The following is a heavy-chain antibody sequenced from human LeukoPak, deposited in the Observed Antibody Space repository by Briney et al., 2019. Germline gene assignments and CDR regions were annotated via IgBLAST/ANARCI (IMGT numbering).Heavy chain of an antibody. Sequence: GRSLRLSCAASGFTSDDYAMHWVRQAPGKGLEWVSGISWNSGSIGYADSVKGRFTISRDNAKNSLYLQMNSLRAEDTALYYCARDPSYSSGWSNFDYWGQGTLVTVSS. V-gene: IGHV3-9*02. CDR2: ISWNSGSI. CDR1: GFTSDDYA. D-gene: IGHD6-19*01. CDR3: ARDPSYSSGWSNFDY. J-gene: IGHJ4*02.